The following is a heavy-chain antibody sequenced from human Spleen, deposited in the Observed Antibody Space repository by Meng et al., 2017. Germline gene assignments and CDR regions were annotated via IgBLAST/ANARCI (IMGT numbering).Heavy chain of an antibody. V-gene: IGHV4-39*07. Sequence: SETLSLTCSVSGGSISSSAYYWGWFRQPPGKGLEWVGSIYYSGSVYYNPSLKSRLTVSVDTSNNQFSLRLRSVTAADSAVYYCARGPTTMAHDFDYWGQGTLVTVSS. CDR1: GGSISSSAYY. CDR2: IYYSGSV. D-gene: IGHD4-11*01. CDR3: ARGPTTMAHDFDY. J-gene: IGHJ4*02.